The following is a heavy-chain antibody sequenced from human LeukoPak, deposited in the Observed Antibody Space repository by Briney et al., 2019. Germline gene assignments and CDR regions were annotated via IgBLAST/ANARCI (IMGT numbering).Heavy chain of an antibody. CDR3: ARDARDAFDI. CDR2: ISYDGVDK. V-gene: IGHV3-30*12. Sequence: GGSLRLSCAASGFTFSSYGMHRVRQAPGKGLEWVASISYDGVDKYYADSVKGRFTISRDNSKNTLYLQMNSLRAEDTAVYYCARDARDAFDIWGQGTMVTVSS. CDR1: GFTFSSYG. D-gene: IGHD6-6*01. J-gene: IGHJ3*02.